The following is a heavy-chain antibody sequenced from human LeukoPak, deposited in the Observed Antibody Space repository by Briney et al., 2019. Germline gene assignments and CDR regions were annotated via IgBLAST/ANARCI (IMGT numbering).Heavy chain of an antibody. V-gene: IGHV1-2*02. CDR3: ATNILVRDIINWFDP. Sequence: GASVKVSCKAPGYTFTDSYIHWVRQAPGQGLEWMGWIKPNSGGTRSAQKFQGRVTMTRDTSISTAYMELSSLRYDDTAVYYCATNILVRDIINWFDPWGQGTLVTVSS. CDR2: IKPNSGGT. D-gene: IGHD3-10*01. CDR1: GYTFTDSY. J-gene: IGHJ5*02.